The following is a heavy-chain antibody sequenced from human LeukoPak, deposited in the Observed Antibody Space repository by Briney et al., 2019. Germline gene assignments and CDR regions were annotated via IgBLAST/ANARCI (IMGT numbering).Heavy chain of an antibody. CDR2: ISTIGST. CDR1: GGSISSRTYY. D-gene: IGHD2-15*01. J-gene: IGHJ6*03. CDR3: ARDGCGGSCFHYYYYYMDV. V-gene: IGHV4-61*02. Sequence: SETLSLTCTVSGGSISSRTYYWSWIRQPAGKGLEWIGRISTIGSTHYNPPLNSRVTISIDTSKNQFSLKLSSVTAADTAVYYCARDGCGGSCFHYYYYYMDVWGKGTTVTISS.